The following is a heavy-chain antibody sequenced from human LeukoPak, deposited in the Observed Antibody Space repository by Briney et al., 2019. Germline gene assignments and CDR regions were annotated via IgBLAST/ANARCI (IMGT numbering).Heavy chain of an antibody. CDR2: IKQDGSTD. CDR3: ARKGTFQDDAFDI. Sequence: GGSLRLSCAASGFTFSAYWMNWVRQAPGKGLEWVANIKQDGSTDNYVDSVKRRFTVSRDNAKNLLFLQMNSLRGEDSAVYYCARKGTFQDDAFDIWGQGTMVTVSS. V-gene: IGHV3-7*01. J-gene: IGHJ3*02. CDR1: GFTFSAYW. D-gene: IGHD1/OR15-1a*01.